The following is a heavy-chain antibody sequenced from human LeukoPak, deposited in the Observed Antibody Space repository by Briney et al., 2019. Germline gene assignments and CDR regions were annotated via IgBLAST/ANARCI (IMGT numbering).Heavy chain of an antibody. Sequence: SETLSLTCAVYGGSFSGYYWSWIRQPPGKGLEWIGEINHSGSTNYNPSLKSRVTISVDTSKNQFSLKLSSVTAADTAVYYCARQQRRAAHYYDSSGYFRYWGQGTLVTVSS. CDR1: GGSFSGYY. CDR3: ARQQRRAAHYYDSSGYFRY. D-gene: IGHD3-22*01. J-gene: IGHJ4*02. V-gene: IGHV4-34*01. CDR2: INHSGST.